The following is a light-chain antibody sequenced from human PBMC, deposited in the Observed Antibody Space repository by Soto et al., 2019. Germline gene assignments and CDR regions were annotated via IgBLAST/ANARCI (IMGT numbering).Light chain of an antibody. CDR2: GAS. CDR1: QSVSSN. Sequence: EIVMTQSPATLSVSPGETATLSCWASQSVSSNLAWYQQKPGQAPRLLIYGASTRATDIPARFSGSGSVTEFTLTISSLQSEDFAGYYCQQYNNFWTFGQGTKVEIK. CDR3: QQYNNFWT. J-gene: IGKJ1*01. V-gene: IGKV3-15*01.